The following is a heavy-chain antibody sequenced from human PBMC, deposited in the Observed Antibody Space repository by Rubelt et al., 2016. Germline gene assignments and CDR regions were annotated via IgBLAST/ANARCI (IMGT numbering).Heavy chain of an antibody. J-gene: IGHJ4*02. D-gene: IGHD6-6*01. V-gene: IGHV4-34*01. Sequence: QVQLQQWGAGLLKPSETLSLSCAVYGGSFRDYYWSWIRQSPGKGLEWIGEINHSGSTNVNPSLKSRVTISVDTSKNQCSLRMRSVTAADTAVYYCARLSSSSGIDYWGQGILVTVSS. CDR2: INHSGST. CDR1: GGSFRDYY. CDR3: ARLSSSSGIDY.